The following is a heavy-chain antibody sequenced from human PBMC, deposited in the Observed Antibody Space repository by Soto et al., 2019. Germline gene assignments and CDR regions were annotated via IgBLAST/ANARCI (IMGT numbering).Heavy chain of an antibody. CDR1: GFTFSSYA. V-gene: IGHV3-23*01. D-gene: IGHD2-15*01. Sequence: GGSLRLSCAASGFTFSSYAMSWVRQAPGKGLEWVSAISGSGGSTYYADSVKGRFTISRDNSKNTLYLQMNSLRAEDTAVYYCAKVGYCSGGSCFNFDYWGQGTLVTVSS. J-gene: IGHJ4*02. CDR3: AKVGYCSGGSCFNFDY. CDR2: ISGSGGST.